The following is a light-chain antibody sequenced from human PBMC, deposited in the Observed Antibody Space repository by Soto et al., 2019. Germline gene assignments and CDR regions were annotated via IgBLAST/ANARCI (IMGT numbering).Light chain of an antibody. V-gene: IGLV2-14*01. Sequence: QSALTQPASVSWSPGQSITISCTGTSSDIGRYNYVSWFQQHPGKVPKLVIFEVNYRPSGVSDRFSGSKSGNTASLTITGLQAEDEADYYCTSCITANTRCVFGSGTKVTVL. J-gene: IGLJ1*01. CDR2: EVN. CDR3: TSCITANTRCV. CDR1: SSDIGRYNY.